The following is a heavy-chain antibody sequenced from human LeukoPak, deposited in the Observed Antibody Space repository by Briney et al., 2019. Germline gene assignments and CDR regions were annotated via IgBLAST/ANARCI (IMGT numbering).Heavy chain of an antibody. CDR2: INHSGST. D-gene: IGHD3-10*01. Sequence: SETLSLTCAVYGGSFSGYYWSWIRQPPGKGLEWIGEINHSGSTNYNPSLKSRVTISVDTSKNQFSLKLSSVTVADTAVYYCARFGPYYYGSGSSTHKNWFDPWGQGTLVTVSS. CDR1: GGSFSGYY. J-gene: IGHJ5*02. V-gene: IGHV4-34*01. CDR3: ARFGPYYYGSGSSTHKNWFDP.